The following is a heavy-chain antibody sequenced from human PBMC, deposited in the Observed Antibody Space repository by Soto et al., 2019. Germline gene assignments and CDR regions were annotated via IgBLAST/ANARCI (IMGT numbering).Heavy chain of an antibody. Sequence: GGSLRLSCAASGFTFSNAWMSWVRQAPGKGLEWVGRIKSKTDGGTKDYAAPVKGRFTISRDDSKNTLYLQMNSLKTEDTAVYYCTTFYYYGSGSYGGDDAFDIWGQGTMVTVSS. CDR2: IKSKTDGGTK. CDR1: GFTFSNAW. CDR3: TTFYYYGSGSYGGDDAFDI. J-gene: IGHJ3*02. V-gene: IGHV3-15*01. D-gene: IGHD3-10*01.